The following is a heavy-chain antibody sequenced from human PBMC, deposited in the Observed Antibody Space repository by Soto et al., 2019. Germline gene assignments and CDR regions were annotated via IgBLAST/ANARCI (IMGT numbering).Heavy chain of an antibody. D-gene: IGHD6-25*01. Sequence: QPXGSLRLSCAVAGFTVTDHCVNWVRQAPGKGLEWVSVIYIGGPTYYRDSVQGRFTLSRDPSDNSVSLHMNNLTVADTAVYFCAIGLQRADRSGLGTLVTVSS. J-gene: IGHJ5*02. CDR1: GFTVTDHC. V-gene: IGHV3-53*01. CDR2: IYIGGPT. CDR3: AIGLQRADR.